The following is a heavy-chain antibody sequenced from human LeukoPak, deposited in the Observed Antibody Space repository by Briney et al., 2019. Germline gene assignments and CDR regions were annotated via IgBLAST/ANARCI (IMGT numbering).Heavy chain of an antibody. CDR1: GGTFSSYA. D-gene: IGHD3-9*01. Sequence: ASVKVSCKASGGTFSSYAISWVRQAPGQGLEWMGRIIPIFGTANYAQKFQGRVTITTDESTSTAYMEQSSLRSEDTAVYYCAAEKRYFDWLSGDYWGQGTLVTVSS. CDR3: AAEKRYFDWLSGDY. CDR2: IIPIFGTA. V-gene: IGHV1-69*05. J-gene: IGHJ4*02.